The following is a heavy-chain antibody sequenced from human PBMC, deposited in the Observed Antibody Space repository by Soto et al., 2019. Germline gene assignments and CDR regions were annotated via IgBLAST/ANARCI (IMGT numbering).Heavy chain of an antibody. CDR1: GGTFSSYA. CDR2: IIPIFGTA. D-gene: IGHD1-26*01. V-gene: IGHV1-69*13. Sequence: GASVKVSCKASGGTFSSYAISWVRQAPGQGLEWMGGIIPIFGTANYAQKFQGRVTITADESTSTAYMELSSLRSEDTAVYYCARVKDSGSSATNNWFDPWGQGTLVTVSS. CDR3: ARVKDSGSSATNNWFDP. J-gene: IGHJ5*02.